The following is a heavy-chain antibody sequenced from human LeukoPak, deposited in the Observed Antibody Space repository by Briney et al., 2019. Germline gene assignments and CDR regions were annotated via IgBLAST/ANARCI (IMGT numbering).Heavy chain of an antibody. CDR3: AKDILAAAGLFDY. J-gene: IGHJ4*02. D-gene: IGHD6-13*01. Sequence: GRSLRLSCAASGFTFDDYAMHWVRQAPGKGLEWVSGISWNSGSIGYADSVKGRFTISRDNAKNSLYLQMNSLRAEDTALYYCAKDILAAAGLFDYWGQGTLVTVSS. CDR2: ISWNSGSI. V-gene: IGHV3-9*01. CDR1: GFTFDDYA.